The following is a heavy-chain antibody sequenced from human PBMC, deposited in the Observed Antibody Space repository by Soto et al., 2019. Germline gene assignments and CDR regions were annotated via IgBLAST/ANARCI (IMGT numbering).Heavy chain of an antibody. CDR2: ISAYNGNT. CDR3: ALEYDSSGYYMQGFGY. J-gene: IGHJ4*02. D-gene: IGHD3-22*01. CDR1: GYTFTSYG. Sequence: ASVKVSCKASGYTFTSYGISWVRQAPGQGLEWMGWISAYNGNTNYAQKLQGRVTMTTDTSTSTAYMELRSLRSDDTAVYYCALEYDSSGYYMQGFGYWGQGTLVTVSS. V-gene: IGHV1-18*01.